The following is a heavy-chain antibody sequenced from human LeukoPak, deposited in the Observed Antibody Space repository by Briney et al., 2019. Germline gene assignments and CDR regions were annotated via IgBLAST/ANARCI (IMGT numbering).Heavy chain of an antibody. Sequence: ATVKISCKASGYTFTDYYIHWVQQAPGKGLEWMGRVDPEDGETIYAEKFQDRVTITADTSTETAYMELSSLRSEDTAVYYCATEVLLYFGGGNAKGGYWGQGTLVTVSS. D-gene: IGHD3-10*01. CDR3: ATEVLLYFGGGNAKGGY. CDR2: VDPEDGET. CDR1: GYTFTDYY. J-gene: IGHJ4*02. V-gene: IGHV1-69-2*01.